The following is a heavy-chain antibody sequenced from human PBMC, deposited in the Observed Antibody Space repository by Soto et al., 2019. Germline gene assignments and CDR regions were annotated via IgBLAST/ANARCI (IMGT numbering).Heavy chain of an antibody. CDR3: THAVGYNLLTFDH. CDR2: IYWDDDK. CDR1: GFSLSTYHMG. Sequence: QIPLKASGPTLVRPAQTLTLTCDFSGFSLSTYHMGVAWIRQPPVKALEWLALIYWDDDKRDSPSLKDRLAISKDTSSNQVVLTITNIDPGDSATYFCTHAVGYNLLTFDHWGPGTLFSVAA. D-gene: IGHD6-25*01. J-gene: IGHJ4*02. V-gene: IGHV2-5*02.